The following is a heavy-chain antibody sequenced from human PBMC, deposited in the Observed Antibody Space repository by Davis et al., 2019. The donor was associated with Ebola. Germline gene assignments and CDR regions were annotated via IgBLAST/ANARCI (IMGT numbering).Heavy chain of an antibody. Sequence: SVKVSCKASGGTFSSYAISWVRQAPGQGLEWMGGIIPIFGTANYAQKFQGRVTITADESTSTAYMELSSLRSEDTAVYYCARGIAYQLFSNWFDPWGQGTLVTVSS. CDR2: IIPIFGTA. J-gene: IGHJ5*02. V-gene: IGHV1-69*13. D-gene: IGHD2-2*01. CDR1: GGTFSSYA. CDR3: ARGIAYQLFSNWFDP.